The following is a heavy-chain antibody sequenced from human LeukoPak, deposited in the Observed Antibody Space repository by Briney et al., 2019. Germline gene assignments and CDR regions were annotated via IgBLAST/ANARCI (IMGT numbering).Heavy chain of an antibody. CDR2: IYPGDSDT. CDR1: GYSFTNYW. J-gene: IGHJ6*03. D-gene: IGHD3-16*02. Sequence: GESLKISCKGSGYSFTNYWIGWVRQMPGKGLDWMGIIYPGDSDTRYSPSFQGQVTISADKSISTAYLQWSSLKASDTAMYYCARSGGTTFGGDIVEGVSWGDYYYYMDVWGKGTTVTVSS. CDR3: ARSGGTTFGGDIVEGVSWGDYYYYMDV. V-gene: IGHV5-51*01.